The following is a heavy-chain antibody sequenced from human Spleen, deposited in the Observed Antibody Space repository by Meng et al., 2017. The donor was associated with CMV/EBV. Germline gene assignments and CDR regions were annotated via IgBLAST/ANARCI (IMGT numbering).Heavy chain of an antibody. CDR1: SYTFTHYA. J-gene: IGHJ4*02. D-gene: IGHD2-2*01. CDR3: ARDKCSSTSCKLDY. V-gene: IGHV1-18*01. Sequence: KASSYTFTHYAINWVRQAPGQGLEWLGWIDTYNGNASYAQKLQGRVTMTTDTSTSTAYMDLRSLRSDDTAMYYCARDKCSSTSCKLDYWGQGTLVTVSS. CDR2: IDTYNGNA.